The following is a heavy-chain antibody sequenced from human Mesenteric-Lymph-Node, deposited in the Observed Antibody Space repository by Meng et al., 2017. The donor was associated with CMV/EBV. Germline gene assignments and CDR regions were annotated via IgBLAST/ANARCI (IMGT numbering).Heavy chain of an antibody. D-gene: IGHD6-13*01. CDR3: AHSSGIAAAGPFYFDY. J-gene: IGHJ4*02. Sequence: QIPLKESGPTLGKPTQTLTLTCTFPGFSLSTSGVGVGWIRQPPGKALEWLALIYWDDDKRYSPSLKSRLTITKDTSKNQVVLTMTNMDPVDTATYYCAHSSGIAAAGPFYFDYWGQGTLVTVSS. CDR2: IYWDDDK. V-gene: IGHV2-5*02. CDR1: GFSLSTSGVG.